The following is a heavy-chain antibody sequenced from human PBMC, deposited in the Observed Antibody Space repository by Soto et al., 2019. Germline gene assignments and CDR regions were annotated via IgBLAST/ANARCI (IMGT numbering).Heavy chain of an antibody. CDR3: AREVTEGGRYCSSTSCYYYYGMDV. CDR1: GGSIRSSMYY. D-gene: IGHD2-2*01. CDR2: INHSGST. Sequence: SETLSLTCTVSGGSIRSSMYYWGWIRPPPGKGVEWIGEINHSGSTNYNPSLKSRVTISVDTSKNQFSLKLSSVTAADTAVYYCAREVTEGGRYCSSTSCYYYYGMDVWGQGTTVTVSS. V-gene: IGHV4-39*07. J-gene: IGHJ6*02.